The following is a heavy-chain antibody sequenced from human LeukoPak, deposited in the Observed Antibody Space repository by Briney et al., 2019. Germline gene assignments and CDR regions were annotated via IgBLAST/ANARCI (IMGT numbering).Heavy chain of an antibody. V-gene: IGHV1-24*01. CDR3: ATGTLYSGSYKSHYYYGMDV. CDR1: GYTLTELS. D-gene: IGHD1-26*01. CDR2: FDPEDGET. Sequence: ASVKVSCKVSGYTLTELSMHWVRQAPGKGLEWMGGFDPEDGETIYAQKFQGRVTMTEDTSTDTAYMELSSLRSEDTAVYYCATGTLYSGSYKSHYYYGMDVWGQGTTVTASS. J-gene: IGHJ6*02.